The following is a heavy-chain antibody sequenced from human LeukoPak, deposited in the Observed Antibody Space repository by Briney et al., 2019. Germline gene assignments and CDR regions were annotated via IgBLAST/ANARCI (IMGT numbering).Heavy chain of an antibody. Sequence: ASVTVSFTASGYTFNSHDINWVRQAPGKGLEWMGGFDPEDGETIYAQKFQGRVTKTEDTSTDTAYMELSSLRSEDTAVYYCATTIKQWLGRTHNDAFDIWGQGTMVTVSS. CDR2: FDPEDGET. V-gene: IGHV1-24*01. CDR1: GYTFNSHD. D-gene: IGHD6-19*01. J-gene: IGHJ3*02. CDR3: ATTIKQWLGRTHNDAFDI.